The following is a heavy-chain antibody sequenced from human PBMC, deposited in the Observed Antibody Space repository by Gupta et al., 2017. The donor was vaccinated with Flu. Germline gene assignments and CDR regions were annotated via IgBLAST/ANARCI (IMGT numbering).Heavy chain of an antibody. V-gene: IGHV3-23*01. CDR3: AKHGWGGSGWNTIDY. D-gene: IGHD6-19*01. CDR2: ISGSGGST. Sequence: EVQLLESGGGLVQPGGSLRLSCAASGFTFSRYARSWVRQAPGKGLECVSAISGSGGSTYYADSVKGRFTISRDNSKNTLYLQMNSLRAEDTAVYYCAKHGWGGSGWNTIDYWGQGTLVTVSS. J-gene: IGHJ4*02. CDR1: GFTFSRYA.